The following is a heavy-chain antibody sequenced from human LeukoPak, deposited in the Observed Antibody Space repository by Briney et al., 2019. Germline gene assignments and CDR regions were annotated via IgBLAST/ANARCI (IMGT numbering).Heavy chain of an antibody. J-gene: IGHJ4*02. D-gene: IGHD6-6*01. V-gene: IGHV1-2*02. Sequence: GASVKVSCKASGGTFSSYAISWVRQAPGQGLEWMGWINPNSGGTNHAQKFQGRVTLTRDTSISTAYMELSRLRSDDTAVYYCARETSSSGLGYWGQGTLVTVSS. CDR2: INPNSGGT. CDR1: GGTFSSYA. CDR3: ARETSSSGLGY.